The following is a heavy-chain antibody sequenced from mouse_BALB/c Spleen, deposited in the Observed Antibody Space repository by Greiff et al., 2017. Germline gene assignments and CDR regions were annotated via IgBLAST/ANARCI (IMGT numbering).Heavy chain of an antibody. J-gene: IGHJ3*01. CDR2: IWAGGST. CDR1: GFSLTSYG. Sequence: VQLQESGPGLVAPSQSLSITCTVSGFSLTSYGVHWVRQPPGKGLEWLGVIWAGGSTNYNSALMSRLSISKDNSKSQVFLKMNSLQTDDTAMYYCALTGTSWFAYWGQGTLVTVSA. CDR3: ALTGTSWFAY. V-gene: IGHV2-9*02. D-gene: IGHD4-1*01.